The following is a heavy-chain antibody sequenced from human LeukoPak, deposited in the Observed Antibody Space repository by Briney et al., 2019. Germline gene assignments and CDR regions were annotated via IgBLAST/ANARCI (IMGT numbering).Heavy chain of an antibody. J-gene: IGHJ4*02. V-gene: IGHV1-8*03. CDR1: GYTFTNND. D-gene: IGHD1-7*01. Sequence: GASVKVSCKAYGYTFTNNDINWVRQTSGQGLEWLGWLNPKSGRTGYAQRFQGRVTITRDTSKNTAYLELSSLKSEDTAVYYCAKENFSYWGQGTLVTVSS. CDR3: AKENFSY. CDR2: LNPKSGRT.